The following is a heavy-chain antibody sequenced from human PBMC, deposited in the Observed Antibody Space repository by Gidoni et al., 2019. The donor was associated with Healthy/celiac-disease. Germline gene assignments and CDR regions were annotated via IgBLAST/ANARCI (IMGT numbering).Heavy chain of an antibody. Sequence: EVQLLESGGGLVQPGGSLRLSCAASGFTFSSYAMSWVRQAPGKGLEWVSAMSGSGGSTYYADSVKGRFTISRDNSKNTRYLQMNSLRAEDTAVYYCAKDPGYSGDDLVDYWGQGTLVTVSS. V-gene: IGHV3-23*01. J-gene: IGHJ4*02. CDR3: AKDPGYSGDDLVDY. D-gene: IGHD5-12*01. CDR2: MSGSGGST. CDR1: GFTFSSYA.